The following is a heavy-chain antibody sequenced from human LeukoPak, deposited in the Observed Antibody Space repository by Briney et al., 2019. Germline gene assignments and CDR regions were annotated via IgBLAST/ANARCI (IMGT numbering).Heavy chain of an antibody. Sequence: QPGGSLTLSCAASGFTFSNYAMNWVRQAPGKGLEGVSIISESGGSTYYADSVKGRFTISRDNSKNTLYLQMNSLRVEDTAVYYCAKDRRGNWNYVGAFDIWGQGTMVTVSS. D-gene: IGHD1-7*01. J-gene: IGHJ3*02. CDR3: AKDRRGNWNYVGAFDI. V-gene: IGHV3-23*01. CDR2: ISESGGST. CDR1: GFTFSNYA.